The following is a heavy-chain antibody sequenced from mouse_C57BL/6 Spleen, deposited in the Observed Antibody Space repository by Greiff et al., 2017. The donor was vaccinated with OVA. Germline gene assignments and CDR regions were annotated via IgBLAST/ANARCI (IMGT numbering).Heavy chain of an antibody. CDR2: IYPGDGDT. V-gene: IGHV1-80*01. CDR1: GYAFSSYW. J-gene: IGHJ2*01. Sequence: VKLQQSGAELVKPGASVKISCKASGYAFSSYWMNWVKQRPGKGLEWIGQIYPGDGDTNYNGKFKGKATLTADKSSSTAYMQLSSLTSEDSAVYFCARDYDSPYFDYWGQGTTLTVSS. D-gene: IGHD2-4*01. CDR3: ARDYDSPYFDY.